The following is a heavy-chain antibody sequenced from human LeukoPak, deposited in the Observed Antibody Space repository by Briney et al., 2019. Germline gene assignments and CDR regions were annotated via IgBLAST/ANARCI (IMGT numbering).Heavy chain of an antibody. CDR3: AKDRGRRWLQFFDAFDI. J-gene: IGHJ3*02. CDR2: ISGDGGST. CDR1: GFTFDDYA. V-gene: IGHV3-43*02. Sequence: GGSLRLSCAASGFTFDDYAMHWVRQAPGKGLEWVSLISGDGGSTYYADSVKGRFTISRDSSKNSLYLQMNSLRTEDTALYYCAKDRGRRWLQFFDAFDIWGQGTMVTVSS. D-gene: IGHD5-24*01.